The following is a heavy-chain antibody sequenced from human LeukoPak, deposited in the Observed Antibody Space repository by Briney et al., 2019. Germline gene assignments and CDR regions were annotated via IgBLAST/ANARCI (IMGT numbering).Heavy chain of an antibody. V-gene: IGHV3-21*01. CDR3: ARDQAFGSRVDAFDI. CDR1: GFTFSSYS. D-gene: IGHD3-10*01. CDR2: ISSSSSYI. Sequence: GGSLRLSCAASGFTFSSYSMNWVRQAPGKGLEWVSSISSSSSYIYYADSVKGRFTISRDNAKNSLYLQMNSLRAEDTAVYYCARDQAFGSRVDAFDIWGQGTMVTVSS. J-gene: IGHJ3*02.